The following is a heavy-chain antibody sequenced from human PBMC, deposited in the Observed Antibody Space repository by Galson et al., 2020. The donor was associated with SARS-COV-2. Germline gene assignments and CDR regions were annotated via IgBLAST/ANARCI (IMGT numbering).Heavy chain of an antibody. CDR1: GYTFTNYD. CDR3: ARVWERGFSCRNGFDP. D-gene: IGHD5-18*01. CDR2: MNPKSGNT. V-gene: IGHV1-8*01. J-gene: IGHJ5*02. Sequence: ASVKVSCKASGYTFTNYDINWVRQATGEGLEWMGWMNPKSGNTAYVQKFQGRVTMTRDTSTSTAYMELSSLRSEDTAVYYCARVWERGFSCRNGFDPWGQGTLVIVSS.